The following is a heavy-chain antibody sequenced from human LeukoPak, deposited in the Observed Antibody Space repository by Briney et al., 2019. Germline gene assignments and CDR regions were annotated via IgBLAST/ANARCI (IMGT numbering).Heavy chain of an antibody. J-gene: IGHJ4*02. D-gene: IGHD2-15*01. CDR2: INPNSGGT. Sequence: ASVKVSCKASGYTFTGYYKHWVRQAPGQGLEWMGWINPNSGGTNYAQKFQGRVTMTRDTSISTAYMELSGLRSDDTAVYYCARGYCSGGSCYCDYWGQGTLVTVSS. V-gene: IGHV1-2*02. CDR3: ARGYCSGGSCYCDY. CDR1: GYTFTGYY.